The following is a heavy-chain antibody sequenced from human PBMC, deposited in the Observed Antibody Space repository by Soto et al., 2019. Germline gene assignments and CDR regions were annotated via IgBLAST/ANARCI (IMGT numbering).Heavy chain of an antibody. J-gene: IGHJ4*02. Sequence: GGSLRLSCAASGFTISSDYMSWVRQAPGKGLEWVSLIYSGGSTYYADSVRGRFVISRDNSKNTLYLEMNSLRAEDTAVYYCAKHGPSGYEFFHSWGQGT. V-gene: IGHV3-53*01. CDR3: AKHGPSGYEFFHS. CDR1: GFTISSDY. D-gene: IGHD6-13*01. CDR2: IYSGGST.